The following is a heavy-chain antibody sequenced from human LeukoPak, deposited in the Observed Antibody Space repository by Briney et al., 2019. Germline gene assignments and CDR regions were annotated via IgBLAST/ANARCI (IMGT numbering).Heavy chain of an antibody. Sequence: SETLSLTCTVSGGSISSSSYYWGWIRQPPGKGLEWIGSIYYSGSTYYNPSLKSRVTISVDTSKNQFSLKLSSVTAADTAVYYCARYAPDYDFWSGYHQYYFDYWGQGTLVTVSS. CDR3: ARYAPDYDFWSGYHQYYFDY. J-gene: IGHJ4*02. CDR2: IYYSGST. D-gene: IGHD3-3*01. V-gene: IGHV4-39*01. CDR1: GGSISSSSYY.